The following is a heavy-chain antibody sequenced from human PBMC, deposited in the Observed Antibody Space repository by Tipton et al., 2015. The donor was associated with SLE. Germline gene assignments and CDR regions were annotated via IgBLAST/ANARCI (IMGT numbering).Heavy chain of an antibody. D-gene: IGHD3-3*01. CDR1: GYDFSAYW. CDR3: ARRDEFWRGGSLVY. CDR2: IFVGDSDR. V-gene: IGHV5-51*01. J-gene: IGHJ4*02. Sequence: QLVQSGAEVRKPGDSLKISCTGSGYDFSAYWIGWVRQVPGKGLEWMGMIFVGDSDRRYSPSLQGQITISADKSTGTAYLQWKSLRASDSAIYYCARRDEFWRGGSLVYWGQGTRVSVSS.